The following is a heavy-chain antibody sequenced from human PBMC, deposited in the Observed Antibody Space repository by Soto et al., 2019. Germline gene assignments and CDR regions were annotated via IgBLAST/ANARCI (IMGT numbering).Heavy chain of an antibody. CDR1: GFTFSNYA. CDR3: ARDIGPGGDYYYGMDV. D-gene: IGHD2-15*01. CDR2: ISFDGSNK. V-gene: IGHV3-30-3*01. Sequence: QVRLVESGGGVVQPGRSLRLSCAASGFTFSNYAMHWVRQAPGKGLEWVAIISFDGSNKYYADSVKGRFTISRDNSKITLYLQMNSLRAEDTAVYYCARDIGPGGDYYYGMDVWGQGTTVTVSS. J-gene: IGHJ6*02.